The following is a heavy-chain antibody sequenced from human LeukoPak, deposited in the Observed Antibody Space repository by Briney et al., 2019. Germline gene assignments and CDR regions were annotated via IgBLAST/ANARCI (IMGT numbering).Heavy chain of an antibody. CDR1: GFTFSSYG. CDR2: ISYDGSNK. Sequence: GGSLRLSCAASGFTFSSYGMHWVRQAPGKGLEWVAVISYDGSNKYYADSVKGRFTISRDNSKNTLYLQMNSLRAEDTAVYYCAKDRDPYYDDSSGPHDYWGQGTLVTVSS. CDR3: AKDRDPYYDDSSGPHDY. J-gene: IGHJ4*02. V-gene: IGHV3-30*18. D-gene: IGHD3-22*01.